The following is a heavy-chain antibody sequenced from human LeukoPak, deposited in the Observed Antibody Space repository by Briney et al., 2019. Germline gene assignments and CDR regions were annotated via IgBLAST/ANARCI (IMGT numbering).Heavy chain of an antibody. Sequence: GGSLRLSCAASGFTFSNAWMSWVRQAPGKGLEWVGRIKSKTDGGTTDYAAPVKGRFTISRDGSKNTLYLQMNSLKTEDTAVYYCTTVLKYYYGSGSDSVDVWGQGTTVTVSS. V-gene: IGHV3-15*01. J-gene: IGHJ6*02. D-gene: IGHD3-10*01. CDR3: TTVLKYYYGSGSDSVDV. CDR2: IKSKTDGGTT. CDR1: GFTFSNAW.